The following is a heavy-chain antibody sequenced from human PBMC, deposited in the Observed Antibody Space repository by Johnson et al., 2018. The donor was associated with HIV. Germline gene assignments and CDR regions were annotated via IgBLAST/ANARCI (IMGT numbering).Heavy chain of an antibody. CDR1: GFTFSSYA. J-gene: IGHJ3*02. D-gene: IGHD5-12*01. CDR2: IYSGGTT. Sequence: QMQLVESGGGVVQPGRSLRLSCAASGFTFSSYAMHWVRQAPGKGLEWVAVIYSGGTTYYADSVKGRFTISRDNSKNTLYLQMNSLRAEDTAVYYCARERSRGCYSGYDYGTFDIWGQGTMVTVSS. CDR3: ARERSRGCYSGYDYGTFDI. V-gene: IGHV3-30*14.